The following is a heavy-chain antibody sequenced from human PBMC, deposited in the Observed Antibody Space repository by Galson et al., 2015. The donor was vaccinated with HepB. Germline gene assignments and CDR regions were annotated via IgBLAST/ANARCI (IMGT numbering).Heavy chain of an antibody. J-gene: IGHJ3*02. Sequence: SETLSLTCSVSGGSISRYYWSWIRQSPGKGLEWIGYIYYSGSTNYNPSLKSRVTISVDTSKNQFSLKLNSVTAADTAVYYCARHRTPYVEGDVFDIWGQGTMVTVSS. V-gene: IGHV4-59*08. D-gene: IGHD2-21*01. CDR3: ARHRTPYVEGDVFDI. CDR1: GGSISRYY. CDR2: IYYSGST.